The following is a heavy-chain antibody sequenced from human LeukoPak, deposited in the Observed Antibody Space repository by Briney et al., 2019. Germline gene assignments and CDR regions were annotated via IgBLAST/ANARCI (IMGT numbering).Heavy chain of an antibody. D-gene: IGHD6-13*01. CDR2: IYTSGST. V-gene: IGHV4-4*07. CDR1: GGSISSYY. CDR3: ARDSAAAGKGYYYYYGMDV. J-gene: IGHJ6*02. Sequence: PSETLSLTCTVSGGSISSYYWSWIRQPAGKGLEWIGRIYTSGSTNYNPSLKSRVTMSVGTSKNQFSLKLSSVTAADTAVYYCARDSAAAGKGYYYYYGMDVWGQGTTVTVSS.